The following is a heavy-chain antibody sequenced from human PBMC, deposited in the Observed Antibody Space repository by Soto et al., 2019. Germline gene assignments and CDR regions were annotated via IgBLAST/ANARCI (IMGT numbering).Heavy chain of an antibody. J-gene: IGHJ4*02. CDR3: APHLWFGELYY. Sequence: EVQLLESGGGLVQPGGSLRLSCTASGFTFSSYAMSWVRQAPGKGLEWVSAISGSGGSTYYADSVKGRFTISRDNSKNTLYLQMNSLRAEDTAVYYCAPHLWFGELYYWGQGTLVTVSS. V-gene: IGHV3-23*01. CDR1: GFTFSSYA. D-gene: IGHD3-10*01. CDR2: ISGSGGST.